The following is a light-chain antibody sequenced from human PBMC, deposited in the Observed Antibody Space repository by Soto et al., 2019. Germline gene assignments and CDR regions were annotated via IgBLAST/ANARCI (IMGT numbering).Light chain of an antibody. CDR2: GAS. J-gene: IGKJ1*01. Sequence: EIVLTQSPGTLSLSPGERATLSCMASQSVSSNLAWYQQKPGQAPRLLIYGASTRATSIPASFSGSESGTEFTLTISSLQSEDFAVYACQQYNTGPPTFGQGTKVDIK. CDR1: QSVSSN. CDR3: QQYNTGPPT. V-gene: IGKV3D-15*01.